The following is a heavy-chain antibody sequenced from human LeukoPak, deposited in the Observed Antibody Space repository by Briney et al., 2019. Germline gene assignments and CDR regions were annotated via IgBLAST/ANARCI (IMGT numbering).Heavy chain of an antibody. V-gene: IGHV4-61*02. CDR2: IYTSGST. J-gene: IGHJ5*02. CDR1: GGSISSGSYY. D-gene: IGHD1-26*01. CDR3: ARDPGGVSRFDP. Sequence: SETLSLTCTVSGGSISSGSYYWSWIRQPAGKGLEWIGRIYTSGSTNYNPSLKSRVTISVDTSKNQFSLKLSSVTAADTAVYYCARDPGGVSRFDPWGQGTLVTVSS.